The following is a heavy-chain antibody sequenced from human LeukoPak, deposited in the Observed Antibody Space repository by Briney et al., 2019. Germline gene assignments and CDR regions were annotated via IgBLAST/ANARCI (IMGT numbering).Heavy chain of an antibody. J-gene: IGHJ5*02. D-gene: IGHD3-3*01. CDR3: ARGLYYDLWSGYSNWFDP. Sequence: SETLSLTCTVSGGSISSYYWSWIRQPPGKGLEWIGYIYYSGSTNYNPSLKSRVTISVDTSKNQFSLKLSSVTAADTTVYYCARGLYYDLWSGYSNWFDPWGQGTLVTVSS. CDR2: IYYSGST. V-gene: IGHV4-59*01. CDR1: GGSISSYY.